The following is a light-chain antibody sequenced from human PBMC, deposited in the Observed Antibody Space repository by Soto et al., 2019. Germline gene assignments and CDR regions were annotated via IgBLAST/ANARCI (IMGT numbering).Light chain of an antibody. CDR3: SSYTSGSPWV. CDR1: SSDVGAYDC. V-gene: IGLV2-14*01. Sequence: QSVLTQPASVSGSPGQSITISCTGTSSDVGAYDCVSWYQQHPGKAPKLMIYEVSHRPSGVSNRFSGSKSGNTASLTISGLLAEDEADYYCSSYTSGSPWVFGGGTKLTVL. CDR2: EVS. J-gene: IGLJ3*02.